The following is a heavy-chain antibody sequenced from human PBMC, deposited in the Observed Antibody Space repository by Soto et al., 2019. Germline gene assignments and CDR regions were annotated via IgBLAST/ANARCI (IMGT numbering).Heavy chain of an antibody. CDR1: GFTFDNYA. CDR2: ITWNSGSI. D-gene: IGHD3-3*01. V-gene: IGHV3-9*01. CDR3: AKYLTIFGVAPHRAFDY. J-gene: IGHJ4*02. Sequence: SLRLSCTASGFTFDNYAMHWVRQAPGKGLEWVSGITWNSGSIAYADSVKGRFTISRDNAKNSLYLQMNSLRDEDTALYYCAKYLTIFGVAPHRAFDYWGQGTLVTVSS.